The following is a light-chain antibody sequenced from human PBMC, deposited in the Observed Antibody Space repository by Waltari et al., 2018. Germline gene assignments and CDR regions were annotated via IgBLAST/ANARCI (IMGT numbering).Light chain of an antibody. Sequence: DIQMTQSPSSLSASVGDRVTITCRASRRVSTNLNWYQQKPGKGPRLLIYAASSLQGGVPPRFSGSGSGTDFTLTISTLEPEDFAFYYCQQRGNWTPLTFGGGTEVVIK. CDR3: QQRGNWTPLT. J-gene: IGKJ4*01. V-gene: IGKV1-39*01. CDR2: AAS. CDR1: RRVSTN.